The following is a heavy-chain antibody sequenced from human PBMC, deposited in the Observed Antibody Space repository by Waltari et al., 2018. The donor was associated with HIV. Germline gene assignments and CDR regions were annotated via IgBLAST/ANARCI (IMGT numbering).Heavy chain of an antibody. V-gene: IGHV3-21*01. CDR1: GFTFSDYS. D-gene: IGHD6-13*01. CDR3: ARDSRGTSWSLNWFDP. Sequence: EAPLVDSGVGLVKPGGSLRLSCAASGFTFSDYSMNWVRQSPGKGLGWVSYISSSGSFIYYADSVKVRFTNSRDNAQNSMYLQINNLRADDSAMYYCARDSRGTSWSLNWFDPWGQGTLVTVSS. J-gene: IGHJ5*02. CDR2: ISSSGSFI.